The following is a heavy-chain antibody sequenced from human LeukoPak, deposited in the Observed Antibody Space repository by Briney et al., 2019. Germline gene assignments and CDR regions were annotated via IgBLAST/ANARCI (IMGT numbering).Heavy chain of an antibody. CDR1: GYTFTGYY. CDR2: INPNSGGT. V-gene: IGHV1-2*02. Sequence: ASVKVSCKASGYTFTGYYMHWVRQAPGQGLEWMGWINPNSGGTNYAQKFQGRVTMTRDTSISTAYMELSRLRSDDTAVYYCARPNYDFWSGRRDAFDIWGQGTMVTVSS. J-gene: IGHJ3*02. D-gene: IGHD3-3*01. CDR3: ARPNYDFWSGRRDAFDI.